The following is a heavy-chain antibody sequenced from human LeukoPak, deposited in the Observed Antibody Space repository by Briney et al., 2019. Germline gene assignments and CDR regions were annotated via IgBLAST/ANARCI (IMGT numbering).Heavy chain of an antibody. CDR1: GFTFGDYA. CDR2: IRNKAYGGTT. Sequence: GGSLRLSCTASGFTFGDYAMSWVRQAPGKGLEWVGFIRNKAYGGTTDYAASVKGRFTISRDDSKSIAYLQVNSLKTDDTAVYYCTKYASSGWYFDCWGQGTLVTVSS. V-gene: IGHV3-49*04. J-gene: IGHJ4*02. D-gene: IGHD6-25*01. CDR3: TKYASSGWYFDC.